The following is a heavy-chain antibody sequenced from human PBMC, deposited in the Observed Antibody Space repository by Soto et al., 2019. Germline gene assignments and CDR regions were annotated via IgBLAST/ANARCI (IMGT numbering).Heavy chain of an antibody. CDR1: GGTFSSYA. CDR2: IIPIFGTA. CDR3: AREYGDYDDFSYHGMDV. J-gene: IGHJ6*02. V-gene: IGHV1-69*06. D-gene: IGHD4-17*01. Sequence: GASVKVSCKASGGTFSSYAISLVRQAPGQGLEWMGGIIPIFGTANYAQKFQGRVTITADKSTSTAYMELSSLRSEDTAVYYCAREYGDYDDFSYHGMDVWGQGTTVTVSS.